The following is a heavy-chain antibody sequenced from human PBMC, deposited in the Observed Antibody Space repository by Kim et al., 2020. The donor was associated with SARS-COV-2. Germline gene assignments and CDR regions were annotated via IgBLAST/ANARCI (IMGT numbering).Heavy chain of an antibody. D-gene: IGHD3-3*01. CDR1: GGSISSGDYY. CDR3: ARASESQTRNYDFWSENYYYYYMDV. V-gene: IGHV4-30-4*01. J-gene: IGHJ6*03. CDR2: IYYSGST. Sequence: SETLSLTCTVSGGSISSGDYYWSWIRQPPGKGLEWIGYIYYSGSTYYNPSLKSRVTISVDTSKNQFSLKLSSVTAADTAVYYCARASESQTRNYDFWSENYYYYYMDVWGKGTTVTVSS.